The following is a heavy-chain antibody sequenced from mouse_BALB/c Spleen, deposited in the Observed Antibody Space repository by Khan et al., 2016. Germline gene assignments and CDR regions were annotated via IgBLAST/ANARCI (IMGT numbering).Heavy chain of an antibody. D-gene: IGHD2-14*01. CDR2: IYPGDGDT. CDR1: GYAFSGYW. Sequence: QVQLKQSGAELVRPGSSVKISCKASGYAFSGYWMNWVKQRPGQGLEWIGQIYPGDGDTNHNGTFKGKATLTADKSSSTAYMQLSSLTSEDSAVYFCARGTPFASWGQGTLVTVSA. CDR3: ARGTPFAS. V-gene: IGHV1-80*01. J-gene: IGHJ3*01.